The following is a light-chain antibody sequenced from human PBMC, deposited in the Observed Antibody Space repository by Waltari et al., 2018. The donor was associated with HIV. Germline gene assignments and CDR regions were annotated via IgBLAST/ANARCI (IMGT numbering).Light chain of an antibody. CDR3: STWDFSLSAHV. J-gene: IGLJ1*01. V-gene: IGLV1-36*01. Sequence: QSALTQEASVSGPVGQSSTLSCAGHSNNIVNYDVGWYRQISHGAPKPVIFGNSRPSVIPDRFSGSKSGTTASLTISGLQPEDEADYYCSTWDFSLSAHVFGTGTKVTVL. CDR2: FGN. CDR1: SNNIVNYD.